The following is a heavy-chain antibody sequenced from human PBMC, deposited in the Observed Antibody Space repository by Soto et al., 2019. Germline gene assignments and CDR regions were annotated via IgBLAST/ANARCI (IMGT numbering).Heavy chain of an antibody. V-gene: IGHV1-46*01. CDR2: INPNGGST. CDR3: ALPKNTLGWYNF. J-gene: IGHJ4*02. CDR1: GHTFTNYH. Sequence: QVQAVQSGAEVKKPGASVKVSCKTSGHTFTNYHVHWVRQAPGQGLEWMGAINPNGGSTTYAQHLQGRVTMASDTSTSTAYMEMSSLRSEDTAVYYCALPKNTLGWYNFWGQGTLVTVS. D-gene: IGHD6-19*01.